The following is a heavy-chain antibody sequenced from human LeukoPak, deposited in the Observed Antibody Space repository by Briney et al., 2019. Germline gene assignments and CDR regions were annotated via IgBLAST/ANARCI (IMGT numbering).Heavy chain of an antibody. CDR2: IYTSESI. Sequence: SETLSLTCTVSGGSISSYYWSWIRQPAGKGLEWIGRIYTSESIYYNPSLKSRVTMSLDTSRNQISLKLSSVTAADTAVYYCARDNVGITAVGSVWGQGTLVTVSS. J-gene: IGHJ4*02. V-gene: IGHV4-4*07. D-gene: IGHD6-13*01. CDR1: GGSISSYY. CDR3: ARDNVGITAVGSV.